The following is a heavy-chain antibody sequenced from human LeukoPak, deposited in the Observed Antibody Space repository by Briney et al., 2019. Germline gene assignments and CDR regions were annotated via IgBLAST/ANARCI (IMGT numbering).Heavy chain of an antibody. Sequence: PGGSLRLSCAASGFSFSNYAMTWVRQAPGRGLEWVSSISSTSSYIYFADSMKGRFTISRDNAKNSLFLQMNSLRAGDTAVYYCGRGPTWFPKSFDYWGQGALVTVSS. CDR2: ISSTSSYI. V-gene: IGHV3-21*01. CDR1: GFSFSNYA. J-gene: IGHJ4*02. D-gene: IGHD2/OR15-2a*01. CDR3: GRGPTWFPKSFDY.